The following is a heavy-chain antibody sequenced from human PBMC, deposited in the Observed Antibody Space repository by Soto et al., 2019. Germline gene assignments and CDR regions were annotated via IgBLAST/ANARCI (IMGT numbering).Heavy chain of an antibody. D-gene: IGHD6-19*01. CDR3: ARPLYSSSGY. Sequence: ASVRVSCKASGYIFTGYYMHWVRQAPGQGLEWMGWINPNSGGTNYAQRFQGRVTMTRDPSISTAYMELSRLRSDDTAVYYCARPLYSSSGYWGQGTLVTVSS. CDR2: INPNSGGT. V-gene: IGHV1-2*02. J-gene: IGHJ4*02. CDR1: GYIFTGYY.